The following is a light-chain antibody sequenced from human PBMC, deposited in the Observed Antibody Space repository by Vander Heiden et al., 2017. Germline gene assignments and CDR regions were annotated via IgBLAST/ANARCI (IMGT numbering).Light chain of an antibody. J-gene: IGLJ2*01. CDR3: QSYDSSLSGVV. CDR1: SSNIGAGYD. V-gene: IGLV1-40*01. Sequence: QSVLTQPPSVSGAPGQRVTISCTRSSSNIGAGYDVHWYQQLPGTAPKLLIYGNSNRPSGVPDRFSGSKSGTSASLAITGRQAEDEADYYCQSYDSSLSGVVFGGETKLTVL. CDR2: GNS.